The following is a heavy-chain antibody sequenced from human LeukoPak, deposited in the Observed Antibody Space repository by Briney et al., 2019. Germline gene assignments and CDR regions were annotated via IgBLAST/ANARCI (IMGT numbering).Heavy chain of an antibody. CDR1: GFTVSNNY. CDR2: IYGGGTT. CDR3: ARDRSSSWYYYYGMDV. Sequence: GGSLRLSCAASGFTVSNNYMSWVRQAPGKGLEWVSLIYGGGTTYYADSVKGRFTISRDNSKNTLYLQMNSLRAEDTAVYYCARDRSSSWYYYYGMDVWGQGTTVTVSS. D-gene: IGHD6-13*01. V-gene: IGHV3-53*01. J-gene: IGHJ6*02.